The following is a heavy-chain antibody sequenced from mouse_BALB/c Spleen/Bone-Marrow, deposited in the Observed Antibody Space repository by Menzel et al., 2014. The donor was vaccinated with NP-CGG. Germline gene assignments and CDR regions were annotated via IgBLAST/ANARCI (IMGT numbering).Heavy chain of an antibody. V-gene: IGHV14-3*02. Sequence: VQLQQSGAELVKPGASVKLSCTASGFNIKDTYMHWVKQRPEQGLEWIGRIDPANGNTKYDPKFQGKATITADTSSTTAYLQLSSLTSEDTAVYYGASTDSSDVFAYWGQGTLVTVSA. CDR2: IDPANGNT. CDR1: GFNIKDTY. D-gene: IGHD3-2*01. J-gene: IGHJ3*01. CDR3: ASTDSSDVFAY.